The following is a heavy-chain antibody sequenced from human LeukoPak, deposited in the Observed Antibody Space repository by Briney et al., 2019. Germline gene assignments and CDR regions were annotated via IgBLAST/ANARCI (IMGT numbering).Heavy chain of an antibody. Sequence: GGSLRLSCAASGFTFNNYAMSWVRQAPGKGLEWVSTISGSGGSTYYADSVKGRFTISRDKSKNTLYLQMNGLRVEDTAVYYCAKDGYSGYDVFDCWGQGTLVTVSS. J-gene: IGHJ4*02. D-gene: IGHD5-12*01. CDR3: AKDGYSGYDVFDC. CDR1: GFTFNNYA. V-gene: IGHV3-23*01. CDR2: ISGSGGST.